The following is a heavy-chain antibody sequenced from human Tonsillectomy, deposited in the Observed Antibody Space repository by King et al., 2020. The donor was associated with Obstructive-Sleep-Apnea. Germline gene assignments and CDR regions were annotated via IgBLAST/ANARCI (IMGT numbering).Heavy chain of an antibody. Sequence: VQLVESGGGLVQPGGSLRLSCAASGLTFSSYAMSWVRQAPGEGLEWVSAISGSGGSTYHADSVKGRFTISRDNSKNTLYLQMNSLRAEDTAVYYCAKDARDSDERPPFDSWGQGTLVTVSS. J-gene: IGHJ4*02. CDR2: ISGSGGST. D-gene: IGHD1-1*01. CDR3: AKDARDSDERPPFDS. V-gene: IGHV3-23*04. CDR1: GLTFSSYA.